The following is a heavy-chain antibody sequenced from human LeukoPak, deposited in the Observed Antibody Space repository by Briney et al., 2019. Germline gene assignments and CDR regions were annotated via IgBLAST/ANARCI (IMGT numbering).Heavy chain of an antibody. J-gene: IGHJ4*02. V-gene: IGHV3-7*01. D-gene: IGHD3-3*01. CDR1: GFTFSSYW. Sequence: PGGSLRLSCAASGFTFSSYWMSWVRQAPGKGLEWVANIKQDGSEKYYVDSVKDRFTISRDNAKNSLYLQMNSLRAEDTAVYYCARDRGARTIFGVVIPFDYWGQGTLVTVSS. CDR3: ARDRGARTIFGVVIPFDY. CDR2: IKQDGSEK.